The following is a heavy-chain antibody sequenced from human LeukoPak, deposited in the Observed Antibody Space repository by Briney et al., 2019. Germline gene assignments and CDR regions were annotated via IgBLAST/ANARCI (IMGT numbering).Heavy chain of an antibody. CDR1: GFTFSSYA. J-gene: IGHJ4*02. CDR2: ISYDGSNK. V-gene: IGHV3-30-3*01. CDR3: AKDRTEYFDC. Sequence: GGSLRLSCAASGFTFSSYAMHWVRQAPGKGLEWVAVISYDGSNKYYADSVKGRFTISRDNSKNTLYLQMNSLRAEDTAVYYCAKDRTEYFDCWGQGTLVTVSS.